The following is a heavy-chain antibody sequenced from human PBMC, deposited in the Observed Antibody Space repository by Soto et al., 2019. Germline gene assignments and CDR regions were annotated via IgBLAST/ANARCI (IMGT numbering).Heavy chain of an antibody. CDR2: INHSGST. J-gene: IGHJ6*03. CDR3: ARGRGCSSTSCRYYYYMDV. Sequence: QVQLQQWGAGLLKPSETLSLTCAVYGGSFSGYYWSWIRQPPGKGLEWIGEINHSGSTNYNPSLKSRVTISVDTAKNQFSVKLSSVTAADTGVYDWARGRGCSSTSCRYYYYMDVWGKGTTVTVSS. D-gene: IGHD2-2*01. V-gene: IGHV4-34*01. CDR1: GGSFSGYY.